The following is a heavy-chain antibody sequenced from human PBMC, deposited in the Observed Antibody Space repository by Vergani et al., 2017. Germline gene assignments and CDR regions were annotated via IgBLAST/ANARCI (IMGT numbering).Heavy chain of an antibody. CDR2: INPSGGST. J-gene: IGHJ4*02. D-gene: IGHD3-16*02. CDR3: GRDFYDYVWRSYRPRYFDY. Sequence: VQLVQSGAAVKKPGASVKVSCKASGYTFTSYYMHWVRRAPGQGLEWMGIINPSGGSTSYAQKFQGRVTMTRDTSTSTVYMELSSLRSEDTAVYYCGRDFYDYVWRSYRPRYFDYWGQGPLVTVSS. CDR1: GYTFTSYY. V-gene: IGHV1-46*01.